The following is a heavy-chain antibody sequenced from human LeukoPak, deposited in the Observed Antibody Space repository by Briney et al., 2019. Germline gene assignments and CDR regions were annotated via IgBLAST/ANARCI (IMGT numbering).Heavy chain of an antibody. Sequence: GGSLRLSCAASGFTFSNYEMNWVRQAPGKGLEWVSYISSSGTTIYYADSVKGRFTISRDNSKNTLYLQMNSLRAEDTAVYYCAKGDEMVTTYYYYYYMDVWGKGTTVTVSS. CDR2: ISSSGTTI. CDR3: AKGDEMVTTYYYYYYMDV. CDR1: GFTFSNYE. V-gene: IGHV3-48*03. J-gene: IGHJ6*03. D-gene: IGHD4-23*01.